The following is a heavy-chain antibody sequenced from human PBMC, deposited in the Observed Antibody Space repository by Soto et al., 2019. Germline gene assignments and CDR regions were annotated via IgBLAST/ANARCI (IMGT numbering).Heavy chain of an antibody. J-gene: IGHJ1*01. Sequence: GESLKISCQGSEDTFTNYWIGWVRQMPGQGLEWMGIIFPSDSDTRYSPSFQGQVTISADKSIGTAYLQWSSLKASDTAIYYCARVRGDYDGGFQHWGQGTPVTV. CDR2: IFPSDSDT. CDR3: ARVRGDYDGGFQH. D-gene: IGHD4-17*01. CDR1: EDTFTNYW. V-gene: IGHV5-51*01.